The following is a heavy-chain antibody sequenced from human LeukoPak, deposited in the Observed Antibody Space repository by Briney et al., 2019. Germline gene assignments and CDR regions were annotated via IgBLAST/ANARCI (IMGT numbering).Heavy chain of an antibody. D-gene: IGHD5-12*01. Sequence: GGSLRLSCAAPGFTFRSYSMNWVHQAPGKGLEWVSSISRSSSDIYYADPVKGRFTISRDNAKNSLYLQMNSLRAEDTAIYYCARDPGYPYYYYMDVWGKGITVTVSS. J-gene: IGHJ6*03. CDR1: GFTFRSYS. V-gene: IGHV3-21*01. CDR3: ARDPGYPYYYYMDV. CDR2: ISRSSSDI.